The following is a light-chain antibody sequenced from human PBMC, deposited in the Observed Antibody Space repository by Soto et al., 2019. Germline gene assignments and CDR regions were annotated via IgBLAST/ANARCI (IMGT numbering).Light chain of an antibody. CDR3: QQYVTSPWA. Sequence: ETVLTQSPGTLSLSPGERAPLSCRARQSISRSFLAWYQQNPGQAPRLLIYGVSSRAAGIPDRFSGSGSGTDFSLTISSLEPGDLAVYYCQQYVTSPWAFGQGTKVDIK. CDR1: QSISRSF. V-gene: IGKV3-20*01. J-gene: IGKJ1*01. CDR2: GVS.